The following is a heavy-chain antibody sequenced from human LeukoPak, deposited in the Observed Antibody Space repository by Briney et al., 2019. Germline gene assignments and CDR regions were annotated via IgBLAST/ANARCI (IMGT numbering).Heavy chain of an antibody. CDR3: ARDRGSGWYYFDY. Sequence: GGSLRLSCAASGFTFNTYNMNWVRQAPGKGLEWVANIKQDGSEKYYVDSVKGRFTISRDNAKNSLYLQMNSLRAEDTAVYYCARDRGSGWYYFDYWGQGTLVTVSS. J-gene: IGHJ4*02. CDR1: GFTFNTYN. CDR2: IKQDGSEK. V-gene: IGHV3-7*01. D-gene: IGHD6-19*01.